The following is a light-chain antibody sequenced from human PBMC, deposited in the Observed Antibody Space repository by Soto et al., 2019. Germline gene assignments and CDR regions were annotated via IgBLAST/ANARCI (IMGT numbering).Light chain of an antibody. V-gene: IGLV2-14*01. J-gene: IGLJ3*02. CDR1: SSDVGGYHY. CDR3: TSYTSSGTLV. CDR2: EVR. Sequence: QSVLTQPASVSGSPGQSITISCTGTSSDVGGYHYVSWYRQHPGRAPKLMIYEVRNRPSGVSHRFSGSRSGNTASLTISGLLAEDEADYYCTSYTSSGTLVFGGGTQLTVL.